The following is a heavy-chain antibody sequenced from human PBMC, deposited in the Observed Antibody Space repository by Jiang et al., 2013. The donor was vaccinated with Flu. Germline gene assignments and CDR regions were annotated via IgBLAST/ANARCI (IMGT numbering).Heavy chain of an antibody. CDR1: GYSFTSYW. D-gene: IGHD4-17*01. J-gene: IGHJ4*02. Sequence: GAEVKKPGESLKISCKGSGYSFTSYWIGWVRQMPGKGLEWMGIIYPGDSDTRYSPSFQGQVTISADKSISTAYLQWSSLKASDTAMYYCARGASRVDRYGDYGGYYFDYWGQGTLVTVSS. V-gene: IGHV5-51*01. CDR2: IYPGDSDT. CDR3: ARGASRVDRYGDYGGYYFDY.